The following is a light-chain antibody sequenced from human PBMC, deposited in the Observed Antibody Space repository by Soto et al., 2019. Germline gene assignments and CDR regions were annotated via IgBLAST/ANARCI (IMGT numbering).Light chain of an antibody. CDR2: GAY. V-gene: IGKV3D-15*01. J-gene: IGKJ5*01. CDR1: QSVARN. Sequence: EKVMTQSPATLSVSLGERATLSCRASQSVARNLAWYQQRPGQAPRLIISGAYTRATGIPDRFSGSGSGTHFTLTISRLEPGDFAVYYCQHFGGTTFTFGQGTRLEI. CDR3: QHFGGTTFT.